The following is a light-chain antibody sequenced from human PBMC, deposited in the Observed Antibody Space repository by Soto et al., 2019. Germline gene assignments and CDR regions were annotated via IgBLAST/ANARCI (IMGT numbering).Light chain of an antibody. CDR2: GTS. Sequence: EIVLTQSPGTLSLSPGERATLSCRASQSVINGWFAWYQQKPGRAPRLFIYGTSSRATGIPDRFSGSGSGTDFTLTISRLEPEDFAVDFCQQYGSSPWTFGQGTKVDIK. V-gene: IGKV3-20*01. CDR1: QSVINGW. CDR3: QQYGSSPWT. J-gene: IGKJ1*01.